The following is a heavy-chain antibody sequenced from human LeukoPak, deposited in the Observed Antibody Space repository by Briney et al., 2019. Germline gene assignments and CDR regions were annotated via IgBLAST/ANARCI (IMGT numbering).Heavy chain of an antibody. V-gene: IGHV4-39*07. J-gene: IGHJ4*02. CDR2: IYYSGST. Sequence: SETLSLTCTVSGGSISSSSYYWGWIRQPPGKGLEWIGSIYYSGSTYYNPSLKSRVTISVDTSKNQFSLKLSSVTAADTAVYYCARVIWTGYLDYWGQGTLVTVSS. CDR3: ARVIWTGYLDY. D-gene: IGHD3/OR15-3a*01. CDR1: GGSISSSSYY.